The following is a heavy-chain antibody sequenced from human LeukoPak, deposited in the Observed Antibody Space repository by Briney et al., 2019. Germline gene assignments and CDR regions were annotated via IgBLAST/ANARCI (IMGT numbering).Heavy chain of an antibody. V-gene: IGHV4-59*12. J-gene: IGHJ4*02. CDR3: ARDRGYGDYLNYFDY. D-gene: IGHD4-17*01. CDR1: GGSISSDY. CDR2: VYYNGNT. Sequence: PSETLSLTCTVSGGSISSDYWSWIRQPPGKGLEWIGCVYYNGNTIYNPSLKSRLTISVDTSKKHFSLKLSSVTAADTAVYYCARDRGYGDYLNYFDYWGQGTLVTVSS.